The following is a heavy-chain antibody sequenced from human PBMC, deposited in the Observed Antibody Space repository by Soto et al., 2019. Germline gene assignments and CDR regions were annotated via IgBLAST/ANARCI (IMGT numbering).Heavy chain of an antibody. J-gene: IGHJ1*01. Sequence: GGSLRLSCAASVFIFTSYSMVWVRLAPGKGLEWVASISSGSDSIFYADSVKGRFTVSRDNAKKSLFLQMNNLRAEDTAVYFCARDRSADRFVQYFQHWGQGTQVTVSS. CDR3: ARDRSADRFVQYFQH. CDR2: ISSGSDSI. V-gene: IGHV3-21*01. D-gene: IGHD6-19*01. CDR1: VFIFTSYS.